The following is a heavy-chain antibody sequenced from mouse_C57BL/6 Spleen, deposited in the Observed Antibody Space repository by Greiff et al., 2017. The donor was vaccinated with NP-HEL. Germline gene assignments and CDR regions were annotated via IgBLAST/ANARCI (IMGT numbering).Heavy chain of an antibody. CDR3: ASSNWDGTWFAY. Sequence: VKLLESGAELARPGASVKLSCKASGYTFTSYGISWVKQRTGQGLEWIGEIYPRSGNTYYNEKFKGKATLTADKSSSTAYMELRSLTSEDSAVYFCASSNWDGTWFAYWGQGTLVTVSA. CDR1: GYTFTSYG. J-gene: IGHJ3*01. CDR2: IYPRSGNT. D-gene: IGHD4-1*01. V-gene: IGHV1-81*01.